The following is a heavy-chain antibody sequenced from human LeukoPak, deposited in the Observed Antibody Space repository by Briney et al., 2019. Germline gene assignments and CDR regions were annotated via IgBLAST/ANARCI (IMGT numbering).Heavy chain of an antibody. CDR3: AGGIAAQGSFDD. CDR1: GYRFHSYW. V-gene: IGHV5-51*01. J-gene: IGHJ4*02. Sequence: GESLKISCKGSGYRFHSYWIGWVRQMPGKGLEWMGIIYPGDSDTRYSPSFQGQVPISADKSISTAYLQWSSLKASDTAMYYCAGGIAAQGSFDDWGQGTLSPTPQ. D-gene: IGHD6-13*01. CDR2: IYPGDSDT.